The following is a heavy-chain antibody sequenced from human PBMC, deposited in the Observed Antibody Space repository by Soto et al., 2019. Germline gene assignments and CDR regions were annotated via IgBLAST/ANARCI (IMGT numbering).Heavy chain of an antibody. CDR2: ISSDGNNK. D-gene: IGHD1-26*01. CDR3: ATDRPVKARSGSLSS. J-gene: IGHJ5*02. Sequence: QVQLVESGGGVVQPGRSLRLSCAASGFTFSNYGMHWVRQAPGKGLEWVTVISSDGNNKYYADSVRGRFTISRDNSKNTLFLQMNRLRAEDTAMYYCATDRPVKARSGSLSSWGQGTLVTVSS. CDR1: GFTFSNYG. V-gene: IGHV3-30*03.